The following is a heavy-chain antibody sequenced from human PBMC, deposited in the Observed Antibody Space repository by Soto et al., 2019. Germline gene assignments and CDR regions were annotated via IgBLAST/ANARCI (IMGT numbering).Heavy chain of an antibody. CDR2: ISGDGSST. CDR1: EFTFRRYW. D-gene: IGHD1-7*01. Sequence: EVQLVDSGGGLVQPGGSLRLSCAASEFTFRRYWMHWVSQSPGKGLVWVSRISGDGSSTNYADSVKGRFTISRDNAKNTVYLQIDSLRAEDTAVYYCARSLPGTYGAFDLWGQGTMVTVSS. CDR3: ARSLPGTYGAFDL. V-gene: IGHV3-74*01. J-gene: IGHJ3*01.